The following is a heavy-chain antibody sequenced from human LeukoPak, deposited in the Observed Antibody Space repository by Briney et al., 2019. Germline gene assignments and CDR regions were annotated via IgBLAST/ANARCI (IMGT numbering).Heavy chain of an antibody. Sequence: SSETLSLTCTVSGGSISTYYWSWIRQPPGKGLEWIGYIYYSGSTNYNPSLKSRVTISVDTSKNQFSLKLSSVTAADTAAYYCARHSSGSYAGYNDYWGQGTLVTVSS. CDR2: IYYSGST. D-gene: IGHD6-19*01. CDR1: GGSISTYY. V-gene: IGHV4-59*08. CDR3: ARHSSGSYAGYNDY. J-gene: IGHJ4*02.